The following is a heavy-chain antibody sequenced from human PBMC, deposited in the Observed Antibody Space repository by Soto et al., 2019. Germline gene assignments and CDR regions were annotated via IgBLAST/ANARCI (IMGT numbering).Heavy chain of an antibody. V-gene: IGHV3-23*01. D-gene: IGHD1-20*01. J-gene: IGHJ4*02. CDR1: GFSVNTYA. CDR3: ATVHNTSRSFNY. Sequence: PGGSLRLSXAASGFSVNTYAMSWVRQAPGKGLEWVSTTGISGRTTYYADSVKGRFTVSRDDSQNTLDLQMSSLRAEDTAVYYCATVHNTSRSFNYWGQGTLVTVSS. CDR2: TGISGRTT.